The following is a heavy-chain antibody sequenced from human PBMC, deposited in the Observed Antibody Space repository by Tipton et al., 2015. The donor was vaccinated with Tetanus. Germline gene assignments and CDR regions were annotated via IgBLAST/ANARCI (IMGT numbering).Heavy chain of an antibody. CDR2: IYYSGST. J-gene: IGHJ6*02. CDR3: ARSYSSSWYYYGMDV. V-gene: IGHV4-59*01. CDR1: GGSISSYY. D-gene: IGHD6-13*01. Sequence: PGLVKPSETLSLTCTVSGGSISSYYWSWIRQPPGKGLEWIGYIYYSGSTNYNPSLKSRVTISVDTSKNQFSLKLSSVTAADTAVYYCARSYSSSWYYYGMDVWGQGTTVTVSS.